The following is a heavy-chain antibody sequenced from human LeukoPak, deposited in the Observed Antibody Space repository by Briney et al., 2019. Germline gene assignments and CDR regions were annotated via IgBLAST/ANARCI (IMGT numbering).Heavy chain of an antibody. V-gene: IGHV3-21*01. Sequence: KTGGSLRLSCAASGFTFSAYSMNWVRQAPGKGLEWDSSISTGSSYIYYADSVKGRFTISRENAKNSLYLQMNSLRAEDTAVYYCARDSTPYDSSGYCYDYWGQGTLVTVSS. CDR1: GFTFSAYS. J-gene: IGHJ4*02. CDR3: ARDSTPYDSSGYCYDY. D-gene: IGHD3-22*01. CDR2: ISTGSSYI.